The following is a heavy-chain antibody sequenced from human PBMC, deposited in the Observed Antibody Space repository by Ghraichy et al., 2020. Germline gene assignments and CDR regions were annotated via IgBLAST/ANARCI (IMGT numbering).Heavy chain of an antibody. V-gene: IGHV3-48*01. D-gene: IGHD3-22*01. Sequence: GGSLRLSCAASGFTFSSYSMNWVRQAPGKGLEWVSYISSSSSTIYYADSVKGRFTISRDNAKNSLYLQMNSLRAEDTAVYYCARDGNLYYYDSSGYHYYYYGMDVWGQGTMVTVSS. CDR2: ISSSSSTI. CDR3: ARDGNLYYYDSSGYHYYYYGMDV. CDR1: GFTFSSYS. J-gene: IGHJ6*02.